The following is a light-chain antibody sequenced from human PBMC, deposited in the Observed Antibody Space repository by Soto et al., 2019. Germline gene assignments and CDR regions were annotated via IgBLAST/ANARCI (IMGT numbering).Light chain of an antibody. CDR3: QQRSNWPMYT. J-gene: IGKJ2*01. CDR2: DAS. CDR1: QSVSSY. Sequence: EIVLTQSPATLSLSPGERATLSCRASQSVSSYLAWYQQKPGQAPRLLIYDASNRATGIPARFSGSWSGTDFTLTISSLEPEDVAVYYCQQRSNWPMYTFGQGTKLEIK. V-gene: IGKV3-11*01.